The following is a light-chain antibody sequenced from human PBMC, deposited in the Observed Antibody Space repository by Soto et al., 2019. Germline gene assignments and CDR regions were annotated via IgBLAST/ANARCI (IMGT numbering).Light chain of an antibody. CDR3: AAWDDSLNGRL. CDR1: SSNIGSNA. Sequence: QSVLTQPPSASGTPGQRVTISCSGSSSNIGSNAVNWYQQLPGTAPKLLIYSNNQRPSGVPDRFSGSKSGTSASLAISGLQSEDEADYYCAAWDDSLNGRLFGGGTQLTVL. J-gene: IGLJ2*01. CDR2: SNN. V-gene: IGLV1-44*01.